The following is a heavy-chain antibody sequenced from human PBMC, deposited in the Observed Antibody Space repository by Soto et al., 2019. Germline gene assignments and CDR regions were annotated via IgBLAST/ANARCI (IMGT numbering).Heavy chain of an antibody. Sequence: SGPTLVNPTETLTLTCTVSGFSLSNARMGVSWIRQPPGKALEWLAHIFSNDEKSYNTSLKSRLTISKDTSKSQVVLRMTNMDYVDTATYYCARIPGIAAAGTTLFAYWGQGTLVTVSS. J-gene: IGHJ4*02. CDR3: ARIPGIAAAGTTLFAY. D-gene: IGHD6-13*01. CDR2: IFSNDEK. CDR1: GFSLSNARMG. V-gene: IGHV2-26*01.